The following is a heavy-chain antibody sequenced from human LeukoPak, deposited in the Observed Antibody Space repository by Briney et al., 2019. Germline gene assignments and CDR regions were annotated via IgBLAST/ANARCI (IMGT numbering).Heavy chain of an antibody. J-gene: IGHJ3*02. Sequence: SETLSLTCTVSGGSISSYYWSWIRQPPGKGLEWIGYIYYSGSTNYNPSLKSRVTISVDTSKNRFSLKLSSVTAADTAVYYCARDRYSGYDGFGAFDIWGQGTMVTVSS. CDR3: ARDRYSGYDGFGAFDI. V-gene: IGHV4-59*01. CDR1: GGSISSYY. D-gene: IGHD5-12*01. CDR2: IYYSGST.